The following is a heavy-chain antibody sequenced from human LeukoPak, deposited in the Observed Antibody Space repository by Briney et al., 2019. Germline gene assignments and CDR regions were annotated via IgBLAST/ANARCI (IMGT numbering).Heavy chain of an antibody. CDR2: IYPRDSDT. CDR1: GYSFTNYW. V-gene: IGHV5-51*01. J-gene: IGHJ4*02. CDR3: ARGPAGSFDY. D-gene: IGHD6-19*01. Sequence: GESLKISCKGSGYSFTNYWIGWVRQMPGKGLEWMGIIYPRDSDTRYSPSFQGQVTISTDKSVSTACLQWSSLKASDTAMYYCARGPAGSFDYWGQGTLVTVSS.